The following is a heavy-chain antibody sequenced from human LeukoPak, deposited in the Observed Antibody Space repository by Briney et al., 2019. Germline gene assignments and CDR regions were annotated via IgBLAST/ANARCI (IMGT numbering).Heavy chain of an antibody. V-gene: IGHV1-18*01. CDR1: GFTFVIDG. CDR3: ARGGTLIRGVNYPMDV. D-gene: IGHD3-10*01. Sequence: ASVKVSCKASGFTFVIDGLTWVRQAPGQGLEWMGWIISNNGKTNHAQRFQGRFAMTTDTSTSTAYMELRSLRSDDSAVYYCARGGTLIRGVNYPMDVWGQGTTVTVSS. CDR2: IISNNGKT. J-gene: IGHJ6*02.